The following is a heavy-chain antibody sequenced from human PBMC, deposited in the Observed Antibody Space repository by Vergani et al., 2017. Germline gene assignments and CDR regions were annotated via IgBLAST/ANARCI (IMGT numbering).Heavy chain of an antibody. J-gene: IGHJ6*02. Sequence: QVQLQESGPGLVKPSETLSLTCTVSNDSVSNTFYYWGWIRQTPGKGLEWIGSIYYSGSTYYNPSLNSRVTMSVDTSKNQFPLKLRSVTAADTAVYFCARVMYRDEASTGYRLEGKDIWGQGTTVTISS. CDR2: IYYSGST. V-gene: IGHV4-39*07. CDR1: NDSVSNTFYY. CDR3: ARVMYRDEASTGYRLEGKDI. D-gene: IGHD3-9*01.